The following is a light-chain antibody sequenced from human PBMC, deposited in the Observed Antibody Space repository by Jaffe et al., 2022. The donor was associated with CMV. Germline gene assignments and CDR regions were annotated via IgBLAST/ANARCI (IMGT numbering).Light chain of an antibody. CDR3: QQYDRYPPT. Sequence: DIQMTQSPSTLAASVGDRVTITCRASQDIRGWLAWHQQKPGKAPTLLIYEASTLQSGVPSRFSGSGSGTEFTLTISSLQPDDSATYYCQQYDRYPPTFGGGTKVQIK. CDR1: QDIRGW. J-gene: IGKJ4*01. V-gene: IGKV1-5*03. CDR2: EAS.